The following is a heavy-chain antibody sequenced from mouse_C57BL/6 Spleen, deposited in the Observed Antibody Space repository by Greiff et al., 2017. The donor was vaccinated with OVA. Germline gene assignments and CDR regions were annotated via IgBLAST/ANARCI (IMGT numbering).Heavy chain of an antibody. J-gene: IGHJ2*01. Sequence: EVQRVESGGGLVKPGGSLKLSCAASGFTFSDYGMHWVRQAPEKGLAWVAYISSGSSTIYYADTVKGRFTISRDNAKNTLFRQMTSLRSEDRAMYYCARGYGNYVGYYFDYWGQGTTLTGSA. D-gene: IGHD2-1*01. CDR2: ISSGSSTI. CDR1: GFTFSDYG. CDR3: ARGYGNYVGYYFDY. V-gene: IGHV5-17*01.